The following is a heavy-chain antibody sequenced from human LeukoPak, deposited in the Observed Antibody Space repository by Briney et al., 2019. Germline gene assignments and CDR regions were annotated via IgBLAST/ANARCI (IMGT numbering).Heavy chain of an antibody. D-gene: IGHD3-9*01. V-gene: IGHV1-18*01. CDR1: GYTFSNYG. Sequence: ASVKVSCKASGYTFSNYGISWVRQAPGQGLEWLGWVSAYNGNTNYAQKLQGRVTMTTDTSTGIAYMELKSLRSDDTAVYYCARDGGGVITIGNWFDPWGQGTLVTVSS. CDR3: ARDGGGVITIGNWFDP. CDR2: VSAYNGNT. J-gene: IGHJ5*02.